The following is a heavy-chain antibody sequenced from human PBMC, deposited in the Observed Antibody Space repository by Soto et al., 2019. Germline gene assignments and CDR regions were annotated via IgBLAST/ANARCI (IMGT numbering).Heavy chain of an antibody. CDR2: ISGSGGNI. V-gene: IGHV3-23*01. D-gene: IGHD6-19*01. CDR1: GFTFSSYA. J-gene: IGHJ6*01. CDR3: AKPASGWDPKLMNGMDV. Sequence: DVQLLEYGGGLVQPGGSLRLSCVVSGFTFSSYAMSWVRQAPGKGLEWGSSISGSGGNIYYADSVKGRFTISRDNSKNRRHLQMNSLRAEGTAVYYCAKPASGWDPKLMNGMDVWGQGTTVTVSS.